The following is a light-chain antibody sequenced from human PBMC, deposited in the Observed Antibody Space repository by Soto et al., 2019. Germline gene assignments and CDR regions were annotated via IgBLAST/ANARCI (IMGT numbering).Light chain of an antibody. Sequence: EIVMTQSPGTLSVSPGERATLSCRASQSVNNNLAWYQQKPGQAPRLLIYGAPTRATGIPARFSGSGSGTEFTLTISSLQSEDFAVYYCQQYNKWPTWTFGQGTKVEIK. V-gene: IGKV3-15*01. CDR3: QQYNKWPTWT. CDR2: GAP. CDR1: QSVNNN. J-gene: IGKJ1*01.